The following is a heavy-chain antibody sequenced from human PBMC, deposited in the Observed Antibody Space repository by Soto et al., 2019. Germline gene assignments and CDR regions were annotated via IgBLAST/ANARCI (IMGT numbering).Heavy chain of an antibody. CDR1: GFTFSSYG. CDR2: ISYDGSNK. Sequence: QVQLVESGGGVVQPGRSLRLSCAASGFTFSSYGMHWVRQAPGKGLEWVAVISYDGSNKYYADSVKGRFTISRDNSKNTLYLQMNSLRAEDTAVYYCAKGRVSTYYYDSSGYSPFYYYGMDVWGQGTTVTVSS. D-gene: IGHD3-22*01. CDR3: AKGRVSTYYYDSSGYSPFYYYGMDV. J-gene: IGHJ6*02. V-gene: IGHV3-30*18.